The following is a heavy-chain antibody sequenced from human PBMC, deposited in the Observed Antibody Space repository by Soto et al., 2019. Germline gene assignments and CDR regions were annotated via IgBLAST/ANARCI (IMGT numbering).Heavy chain of an antibody. Sequence: SETLSLTCSVSGGSIRSNIHYWGWIRQPPGKGLEWIATVHYSGSTYYTPSLKSRVTISADTSKNQFSLRLNSVTAADTAVYYCARRSSYYYGSGSLLHWGQGTLVTVSS. J-gene: IGHJ1*01. CDR3: ARRSSYYYGSGSLLH. CDR2: VHYSGST. D-gene: IGHD3-10*01. V-gene: IGHV4-39*01. CDR1: GGSIRSNIHY.